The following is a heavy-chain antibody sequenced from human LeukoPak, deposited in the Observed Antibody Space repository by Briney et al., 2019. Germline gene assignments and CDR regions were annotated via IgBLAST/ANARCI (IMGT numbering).Heavy chain of an antibody. CDR3: ARDQAAATEYDF. Sequence: GASVTVSCKASGYTFTSYGISWVRQAPGQGIEWMGWISAYNGNTNYAQKLQGRVTMTTDTSTSTAYMELRSLRSDDTAVYYCARDQAAATEYDFWGQGTLVTVSS. V-gene: IGHV1-18*01. CDR2: ISAYNGNT. J-gene: IGHJ4*02. CDR1: GYTFTSYG. D-gene: IGHD2-15*01.